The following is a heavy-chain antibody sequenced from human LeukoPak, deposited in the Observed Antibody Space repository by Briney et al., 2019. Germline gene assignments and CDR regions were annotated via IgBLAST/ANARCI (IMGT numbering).Heavy chain of an antibody. Sequence: QAGGSLRLSCAASGLTFSSNYVSWVRQAPGKGLEWVSVIYSGGNTYYADSVKGRFTISRDNSKNTLYLQMNSLRAEDTAVYYCARDALIDYSRPFDIWGQGTMVTVSS. V-gene: IGHV3-53*01. J-gene: IGHJ3*02. CDR3: ARDALIDYSRPFDI. D-gene: IGHD3-16*01. CDR2: IYSGGNT. CDR1: GLTFSSNY.